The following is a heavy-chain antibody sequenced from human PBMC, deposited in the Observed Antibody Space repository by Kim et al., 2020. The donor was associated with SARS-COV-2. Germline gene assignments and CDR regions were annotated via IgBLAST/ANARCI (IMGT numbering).Heavy chain of an antibody. CDR1: GGSISSGGYY. V-gene: IGHV4-31*03. J-gene: IGHJ6*02. CDR2: IYYSGST. D-gene: IGHD3-10*01. Sequence: SETLSLTCTVSGGSISSGGYYWSWIRQHPGKDLEWIGYIYYSGSTYYNPSLKSRVTISVDTSKNQFSLKLSSVTAADTAVYYCARDRWFGGGYYYGMDVWGQGTTVTVSS. CDR3: ARDRWFGGGYYYGMDV.